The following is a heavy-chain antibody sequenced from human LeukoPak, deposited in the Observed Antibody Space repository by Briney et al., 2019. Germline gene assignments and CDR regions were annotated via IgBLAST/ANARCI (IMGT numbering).Heavy chain of an antibody. J-gene: IGHJ6*02. CDR3: ARVGATDGGYGNYYYYGMDV. CDR1: GYTFTSYG. Sequence: ASVKVSCKASGYTFTSYGISWVRQAPGQGLEWMGWISAYNGNTNYAQKLQGRVTMTTDTSTSTAYMELRSLRSDDTAVYYCARVGATDGGYGNYYYYGMDVWGQGTTVTVSS. D-gene: IGHD5-12*01. V-gene: IGHV1-18*01. CDR2: ISAYNGNT.